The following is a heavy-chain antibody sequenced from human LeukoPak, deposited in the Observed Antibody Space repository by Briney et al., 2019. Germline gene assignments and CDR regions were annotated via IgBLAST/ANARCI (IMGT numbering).Heavy chain of an antibody. V-gene: IGHV3-30*04. CDR2: ISFDGAYR. CDR1: GFTSSA. J-gene: IGHJ4*02. Sequence: QSGGSLRLSCAASGFTSSAIHWVRQSPGKGLEWLAIISFDGAYRYYADSVKGRFTISRDISKNTFYLQMSSLTADDAALYYCAKDQQGGAGSGRFDYWGQGTLVTVSS. D-gene: IGHD3-10*01. CDR3: AKDQQGGAGSGRFDY.